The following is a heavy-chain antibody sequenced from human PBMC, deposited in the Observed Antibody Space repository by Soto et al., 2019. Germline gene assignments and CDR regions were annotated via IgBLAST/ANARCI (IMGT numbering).Heavy chain of an antibody. V-gene: IGHV4-34*01. CDR1: GGSFSGYY. Sequence: SETLSLTCAVYGGSFSGYYWSWIRQPPGKGLEWIGEINHSGSTNYNPSLKSRVTISVDTSKNQFSLKLSSVTAADTAVCYCAREVVVAATKTRPYYFDYWGQGTLVTVSS. CDR3: AREVVVAATKTRPYYFDY. CDR2: INHSGST. J-gene: IGHJ4*02. D-gene: IGHD2-15*01.